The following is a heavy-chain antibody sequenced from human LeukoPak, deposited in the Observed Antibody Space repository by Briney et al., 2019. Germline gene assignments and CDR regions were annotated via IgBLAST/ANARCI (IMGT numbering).Heavy chain of an antibody. Sequence: ASVKVSCKASGYTFTSYYMHWVRQAPGQGLEWMGIINPSGGSTSYAQKFQGRVTMTRDTSTSTVYMELSSLRSEDTAVCYCARDSIFGVVTAHFDYWGQGTLVTVSS. CDR3: ARDSIFGVVTAHFDY. CDR1: GYTFTSYY. CDR2: INPSGGST. D-gene: IGHD3-3*01. V-gene: IGHV1-46*01. J-gene: IGHJ4*02.